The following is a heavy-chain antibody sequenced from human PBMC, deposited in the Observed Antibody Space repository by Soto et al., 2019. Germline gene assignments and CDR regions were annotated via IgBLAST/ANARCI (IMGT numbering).Heavy chain of an antibody. CDR3: ARSAAP. V-gene: IGHV4-59*01. CDR2: IYYSGST. Sequence: SETLSLTCTVSGCSISSYYWSWIRQPPGKGLEWIGYIYYSGSTNYNPSLKSRVTISVDTSKNQFSLKLSSVTAADTAVYYCARSAAPWGQGTLVTVSS. CDR1: GCSISSYY. J-gene: IGHJ5*02.